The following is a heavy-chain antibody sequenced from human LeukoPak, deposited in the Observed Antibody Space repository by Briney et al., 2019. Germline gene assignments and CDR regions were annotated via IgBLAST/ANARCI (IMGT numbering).Heavy chain of an antibody. CDR1: GGSFSGDY. CDR2: FHSGGTA. V-gene: IGHV4-59*01. J-gene: IGHJ4*02. CDR3: ARGFYDIRGYSTPFDS. D-gene: IGHD3-22*01. Sequence: SETLSLTCTVSGGSFSGDYWNWIRQVPGKRLERIGYFHSGGTANYNPSLESRVTMSLDTSKNQFSLRLSSVTAADTAVCFCARGFYDIRGYSTPFDSWGQGTLVTVSS.